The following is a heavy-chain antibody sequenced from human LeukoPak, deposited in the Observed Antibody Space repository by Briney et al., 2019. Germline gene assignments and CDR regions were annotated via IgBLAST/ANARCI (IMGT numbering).Heavy chain of an antibody. Sequence: GSSVKVSCKASGGTFSSYAISWVRQAPGQGLEWMGGIIPIFGTANYAQKFQGRVTITADESTSTAYMELRSLRSDDTAVYYCARSGYYDSSGYQFDYWGQGTLVTVSS. J-gene: IGHJ4*02. CDR3: ARSGYYDSSGYQFDY. D-gene: IGHD3-22*01. V-gene: IGHV1-69*01. CDR1: GGTFSSYA. CDR2: IIPIFGTA.